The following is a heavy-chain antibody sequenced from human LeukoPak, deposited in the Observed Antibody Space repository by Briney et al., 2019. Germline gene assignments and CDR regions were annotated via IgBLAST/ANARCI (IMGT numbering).Heavy chain of an antibody. CDR1: GGSISSYY. J-gene: IGHJ4*02. V-gene: IGHV4-39*01. D-gene: IGHD4-17*01. Sequence: PSETLSLTCTVSGGSISSYYWGWIRQPPGKGLEWIGSIYHSGSTHYNPSLKSRLTIFVDTSKNQFSLKVNSVTAADTAVYYCARNGTVTVSGTKFNYFDYWGQGTLVTVSS. CDR2: IYHSGST. CDR3: ARNGTVTVSGTKFNYFDY.